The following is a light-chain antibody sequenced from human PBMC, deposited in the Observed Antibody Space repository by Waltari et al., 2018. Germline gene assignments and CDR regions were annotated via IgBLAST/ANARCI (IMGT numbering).Light chain of an antibody. CDR1: SSNIRAASA. V-gene: IGLV1-40*01. J-gene: IGLJ2*01. CDR2: GNN. Sequence: QSVLTPPPSVSGAPGQRVTISCTGGSSNIRAASAVHWYQRLPGTAPKLLSYGNNNRPSGVPDRFSGSKSGTSASLAITGLQAEDETDYYCQSYDSSLSGNVVFGGGTKLTVL. CDR3: QSYDSSLSGNVV.